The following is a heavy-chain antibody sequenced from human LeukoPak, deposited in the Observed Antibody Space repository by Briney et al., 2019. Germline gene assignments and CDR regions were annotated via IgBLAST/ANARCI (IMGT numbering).Heavy chain of an antibody. Sequence: ASVKVSCKASGYTFTGCFIHYVRQAPGQGLEWMGWTDPNSDNIRYSETFKDRVTMTRDTSTNTAYMELSWLRSDDTAVYYCARSAYNYGYVYFDHWGQGTLVIVSS. CDR2: TDPNSDNI. CDR1: GYTFTGCF. D-gene: IGHD5-18*01. CDR3: ARSAYNYGYVYFDH. J-gene: IGHJ4*02. V-gene: IGHV1-2*02.